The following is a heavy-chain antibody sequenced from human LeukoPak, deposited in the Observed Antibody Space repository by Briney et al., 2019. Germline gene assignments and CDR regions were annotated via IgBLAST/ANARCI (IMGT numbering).Heavy chain of an antibody. Sequence: PSETLSLTCTVSGGSISSYYWSWIRQPPGKGLEWIGYIYYSGSTNYNPSLKSRVTISVDTSKNQFSLKLSSVTAADTAVYYCARADFGVVIYYWGQGTLVTVSS. D-gene: IGHD3-3*01. CDR2: IYYSGST. J-gene: IGHJ4*02. CDR3: ARADFGVVIYY. CDR1: GGSISSYY. V-gene: IGHV4-59*08.